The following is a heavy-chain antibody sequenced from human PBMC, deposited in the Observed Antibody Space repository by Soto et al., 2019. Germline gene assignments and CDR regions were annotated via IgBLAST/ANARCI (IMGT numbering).Heavy chain of an antibody. CDR2: ISDGGDST. CDR1: GFTFSSYA. D-gene: IGHD3-3*01. V-gene: IGHV3-23*01. Sequence: GGSLRLSCAASGFTFSSYALTWVRQAPGKGLEWVSGISDGGDSTRYADSVKGRFTVSRDNSKNTLYLQINSLRAEDTAVYYCAKHSTTYDSWSGAVKGAFDIWGQGTMVTVSS. J-gene: IGHJ3*02. CDR3: AKHSTTYDSWSGAVKGAFDI.